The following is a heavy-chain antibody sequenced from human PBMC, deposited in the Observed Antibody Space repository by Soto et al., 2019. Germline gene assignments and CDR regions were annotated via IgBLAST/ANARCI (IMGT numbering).Heavy chain of an antibody. J-gene: IGHJ4*02. CDR3: ARLATVTPPYYFDY. Sequence: QVQLVQSGAEVKKPGASVKVSCKASGYTFISFYVHWVRQAPGQGLEWMGVINPNGGSTAYAQKFQGRVNMTRDTSTSTVYMELSSLRSEDTAVYYCARLATVTPPYYFDYWGQGTLVTVSS. CDR2: INPNGGST. CDR1: GYTFISFY. V-gene: IGHV1-46*01. D-gene: IGHD4-17*01.